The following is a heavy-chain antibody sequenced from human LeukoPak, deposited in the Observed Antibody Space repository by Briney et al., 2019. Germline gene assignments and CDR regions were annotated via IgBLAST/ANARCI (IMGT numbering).Heavy chain of an antibody. CDR2: IYYSGTT. D-gene: IGHD3-22*01. CDR3: ASNVYDSGGHYWFDP. J-gene: IGHJ5*02. V-gene: IGHV4-39*01. CDR1: GGSISSSDYY. Sequence: SSETLSLTCSVSGGSISSSDYYWGWIRQPPGKGLEWIGSIYYSGTTYYNPSLKSRVIISVDTSKNQFTLKLRSVTAADTAVYYCASNVYDSGGHYWFDPWGQGTLVTVSS.